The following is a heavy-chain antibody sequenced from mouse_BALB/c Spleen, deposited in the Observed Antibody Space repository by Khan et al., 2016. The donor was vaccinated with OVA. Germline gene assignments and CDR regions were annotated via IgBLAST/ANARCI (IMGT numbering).Heavy chain of an antibody. CDR1: GFDFSRYW. J-gene: IGHJ3*01. Sequence: EVKLLESGGGLVQPGGSLKLSCAASGFDFSRYWMNWVRQAPGKGLEWIGEINPDSSTINFTPSLKDKFIITRDNANNTLYLQMSKVRSEDAALYCYCRPYSYDESAWFDYWGEGTMVTVSA. D-gene: IGHD2-12*01. V-gene: IGHV4-1*02. CDR2: INPDSSTI. CDR3: CRPYSYDESAWFDY.